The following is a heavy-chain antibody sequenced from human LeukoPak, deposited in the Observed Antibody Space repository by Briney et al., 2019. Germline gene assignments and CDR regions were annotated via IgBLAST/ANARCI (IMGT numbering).Heavy chain of an antibody. Sequence: SETLSLTCTVSGGSISSYYWSWIRQPPGKGLECIGYIYYSGSTNYNPSLKSRVTISVDTSKNQFSLKLSSVTAAGTAVYYCASARMEQVGVVNSYMDVWGKGYTVTVSS. V-gene: IGHV4-59*01. CDR1: GGSISSYY. CDR2: IYYSGST. CDR3: ASARMEQVGVVNSYMDV. J-gene: IGHJ6*03. D-gene: IGHD3-3*01.